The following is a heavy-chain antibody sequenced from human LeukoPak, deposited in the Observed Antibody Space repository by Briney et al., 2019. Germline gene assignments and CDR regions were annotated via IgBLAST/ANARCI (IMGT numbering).Heavy chain of an antibody. V-gene: IGHV3-15*01. CDR3: TTDEGGDIMITFGGVIIKNDY. CDR1: GFTFSNAW. CDR2: IKSKTDGGTT. J-gene: IGHJ4*02. D-gene: IGHD3-16*01. Sequence: GGSLRLSCAASGFTFSNAWMSWVRQAPGKGLEWVGRIKSKTDGGTTDYAAPVKGRFTISRDDSKNTLYLQMNSLKTEDTAVYYCTTDEGGDIMITFGGVIIKNDYWGQGTLVTVSS.